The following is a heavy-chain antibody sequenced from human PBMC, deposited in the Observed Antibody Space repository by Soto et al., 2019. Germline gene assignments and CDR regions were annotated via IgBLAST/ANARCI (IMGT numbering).Heavy chain of an antibody. J-gene: IGHJ4*02. D-gene: IGHD4-17*01. CDR3: ARSGGTTVTGLWHLEA. Sequence: GGYMRLSCAASGFTFSSYWMSWVRQPPGKGLEWLAAIWYDGTQKYYAESAKGRFTISRDNSKNTLYLEVNSLRAEDTAGYYCARSGGTTVTGLWHLEAWCQATLLTVSS. CDR1: GFTFSSYW. V-gene: IGHV3-33*08. CDR2: IWYDGTQK.